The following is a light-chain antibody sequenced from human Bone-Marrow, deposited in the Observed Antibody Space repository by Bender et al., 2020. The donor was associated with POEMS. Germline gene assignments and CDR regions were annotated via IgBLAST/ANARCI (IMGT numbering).Light chain of an antibody. Sequence: QPALTQPHSVSGSPGRTVTIPCTGASTDLGAYDYVSWYQQHPGKAPKVVISGVRRRPSGVPDRFSGSQSGDTAYLTISGLQPEDEADYYCCSYIINHTWVFGGGTKLTVL. CDR2: GVR. J-gene: IGLJ3*02. CDR1: STDLGAYDY. V-gene: IGLV2-11*01. CDR3: CSYIINHTWV.